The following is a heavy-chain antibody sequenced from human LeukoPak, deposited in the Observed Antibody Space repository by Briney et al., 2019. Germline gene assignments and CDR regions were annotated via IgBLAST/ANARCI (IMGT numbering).Heavy chain of an antibody. V-gene: IGHV1-8*02. CDR2: MNPNSGNT. D-gene: IGHD3-22*01. J-gene: IGHJ5*02. CDR1: GYTFTSYA. CDR3: ASSVDYDSSGYYPLGTFDP. Sequence: GASVKVSCKASGYTFTSYAMNWVRQAPGQGLEWMGWMNPNSGNTGYAQKFQGRVTMTRNTSVSTAYMELSSLRSEDAAVYYCASSVDYDSSGYYPLGTFDPWGQGTLVTVSS.